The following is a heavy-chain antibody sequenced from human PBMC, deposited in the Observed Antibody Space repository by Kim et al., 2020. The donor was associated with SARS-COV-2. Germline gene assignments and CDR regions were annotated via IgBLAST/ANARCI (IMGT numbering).Heavy chain of an antibody. CDR2: IDPSDSYT. CDR3: ARLVRGGGIAGEIDY. J-gene: IGHJ4*02. CDR1: GYSFTSYW. Sequence: GESLKISCKGSGYSFTSYWISWVRQMPGKGLEWMGRIDPSDSYTNYSPSFQGHVTISADKSISTAYLQWSSLKASDTAMYYCARLVRGGGIAGEIDYWGQGTLVTVSS. V-gene: IGHV5-10-1*01. D-gene: IGHD6-13*01.